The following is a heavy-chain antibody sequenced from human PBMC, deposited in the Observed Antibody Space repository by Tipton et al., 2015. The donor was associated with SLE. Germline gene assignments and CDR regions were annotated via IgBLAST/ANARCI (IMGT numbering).Heavy chain of an antibody. D-gene: IGHD1-26*01. J-gene: IGHJ6*02. V-gene: IGHV4-38-2*02. CDR3: ARDRGWELLPGGMDV. CDR1: GYSISSGYY. Sequence: TLSLTCTVSGYSISSGYYWGWFRQPPGKGLEWIGSIYHSGSTYYNPSLKSRVTISVDTSKNQFSLKLSSVTAADTAVYYCARDRGWELLPGGMDVWGQGTTVTGSS. CDR2: IYHSGST.